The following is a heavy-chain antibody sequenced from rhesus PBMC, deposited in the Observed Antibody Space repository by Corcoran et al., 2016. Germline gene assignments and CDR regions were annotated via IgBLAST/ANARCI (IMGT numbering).Heavy chain of an antibody. V-gene: IGHV4-106*01. J-gene: IGHJ4*01. D-gene: IGHD1-44*02. CDR3: ARDLSGSYPYFDY. CDR2: FYGSGGGT. Sequence: QVQLQESGPGLVKPSETLSLTCAVSGGSISDDYYWSWIRQPPGKGLEWIGYFYGSGGGTNYNPYLKNRVTISIDTSKNQFSLKLSSVTAADTAVYYCARDLSGSYPYFDYWGQGVLVTVSS. CDR1: GGSISDDYY.